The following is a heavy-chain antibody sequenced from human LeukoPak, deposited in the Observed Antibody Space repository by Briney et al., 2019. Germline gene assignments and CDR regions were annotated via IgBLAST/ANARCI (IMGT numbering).Heavy chain of an antibody. D-gene: IGHD3-22*01. CDR2: IYPGDSDT. V-gene: IGHV5-51*01. CDR3: ARWWSDYYDSSGYYGY. Sequence: GESLKISCKGSGYSFTSYWIGWVRQMPGKSLEWMGIIYPGDSDTRYSPSFQGQVTISADKSISTAYLQWSSLKASDTAMYYCARWWSDYYDSSGYYGYWGQGTLVTDSS. J-gene: IGHJ4*02. CDR1: GYSFTSYW.